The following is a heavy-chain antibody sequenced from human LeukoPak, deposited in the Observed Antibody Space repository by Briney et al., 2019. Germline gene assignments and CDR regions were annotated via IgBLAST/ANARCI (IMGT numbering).Heavy chain of an antibody. V-gene: IGHV6-1*01. CDR3: ARVNSRYGSSSYAPSDH. CDR2: TMYRSKWYN. Sequence: SQTLSLTCAISVDSLSSNLASWNWIRQSPTRGLEWLGWTMYRSKWYNDYAESVKSRIIINTDKSKNQLSLQLNSVTPEDTAVYYCARVNSRYGSSSYAPSDHWGQGTLVTVSS. CDR1: VDSLSSNLAS. D-gene: IGHD6-19*01. J-gene: IGHJ4*02.